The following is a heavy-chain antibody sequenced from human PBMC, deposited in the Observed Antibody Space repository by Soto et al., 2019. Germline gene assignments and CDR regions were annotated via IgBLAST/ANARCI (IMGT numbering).Heavy chain of an antibody. CDR3: ARVRPFVWFGELFFDY. D-gene: IGHD3-10*01. Sequence: PSETLALTCTVXGGCISSYYWRWIRQPPGKGLEWIGYIYYSGSINYNPSLKSRVTISVDTSKNQFSLKLSSVTAADTAVYYCARVRPFVWFGELFFDYWGQGTLVTVSS. CDR1: GGCISSYY. CDR2: IYYSGSI. V-gene: IGHV4-59*01. J-gene: IGHJ4*02.